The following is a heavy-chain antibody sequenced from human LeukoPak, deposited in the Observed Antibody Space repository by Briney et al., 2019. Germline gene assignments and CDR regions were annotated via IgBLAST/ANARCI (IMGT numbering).Heavy chain of an antibody. J-gene: IGHJ5*02. CDR2: TNHSGST. V-gene: IGHV4-34*01. CDR3: AGKRQQLVLNWFDP. D-gene: IGHD6-13*01. Sequence: SETLSLTCAVYGGSFSGYYWSWIRQPPGKGLEWIGETNHSGSTNYNPSLKSRVTISVDTSKNQFSLKLSSVTAADTAVYYCAGKRQQLVLNWFDPWGQGTLVTVSS. CDR1: GGSFSGYY.